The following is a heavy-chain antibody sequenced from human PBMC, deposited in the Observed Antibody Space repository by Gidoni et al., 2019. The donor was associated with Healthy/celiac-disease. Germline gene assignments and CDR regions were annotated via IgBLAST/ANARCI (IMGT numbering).Heavy chain of an antibody. Sequence: EVQLVESGGGLVQPGGSLRISCAASGFTFSSDSMNWVRQAPGKGLGWVSYISSSSSTIYYADSVTGRFTISRDNAKNSLYLQMNSLRDEDTAVYYCARSESRFDYWGQGTLVTVSS. J-gene: IGHJ4*02. CDR3: ARSESRFDY. CDR2: ISSSSSTI. V-gene: IGHV3-48*02. CDR1: GFTFSSDS.